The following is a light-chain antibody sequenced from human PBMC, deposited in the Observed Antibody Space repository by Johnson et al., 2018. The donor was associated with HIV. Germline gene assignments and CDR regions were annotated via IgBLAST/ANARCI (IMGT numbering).Light chain of an antibody. J-gene: IGLJ1*01. CDR2: DNN. CDR1: NSNIGNNY. Sequence: QSVLTQPPSVSAAPGQKVTISCSGNNSNIGNNYVSWYQHLPGTAHKLLIYDNNKRPSGIPVRFSASQSRTSATLGIPGLHIEDEADYYCGTWDSSLSGGLYVFGTGTRVTVL. V-gene: IGLV1-51*01. CDR3: GTWDSSLSGGLYV.